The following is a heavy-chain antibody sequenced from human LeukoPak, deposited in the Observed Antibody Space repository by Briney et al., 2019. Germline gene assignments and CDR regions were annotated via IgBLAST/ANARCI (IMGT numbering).Heavy chain of an antibody. CDR1: GFTFSSYA. J-gene: IGHJ4*02. CDR3: ARARWNLDY. CDR2: IKQDGSEK. V-gene: IGHV3-7*01. Sequence: AGGSLRLSCAASGFTFSSYAMSWVRQAPGKGLEWVANIKQDGSEKYYVDSVKGRFTISRDNAKNSLYLQMNSLRAEDTAVYYCARARWNLDYWGQGTLVTVSS. D-gene: IGHD1-1*01.